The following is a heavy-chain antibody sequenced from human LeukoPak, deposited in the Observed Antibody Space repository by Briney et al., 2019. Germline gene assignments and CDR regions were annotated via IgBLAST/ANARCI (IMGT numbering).Heavy chain of an antibody. Sequence: SETLSLTCAVYGGSFSGYYWSWVRQPPGKGLEWIGEIKHSGSTNYNPSLKSRVTISVDTSKNQVSLKLSSVTAADTALYYCAYDSSGYMHYWGQGTLVTVSS. CDR1: GGSFSGYY. CDR2: IKHSGST. D-gene: IGHD3-22*01. V-gene: IGHV4-34*01. CDR3: AYDSSGYMHY. J-gene: IGHJ4*02.